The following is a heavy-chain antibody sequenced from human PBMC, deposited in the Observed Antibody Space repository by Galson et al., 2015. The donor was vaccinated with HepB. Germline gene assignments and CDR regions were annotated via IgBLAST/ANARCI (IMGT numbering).Heavy chain of an antibody. Sequence: SLRLSCAGSGFAFIDYAMHWVRQAPGKGLEWVSGISWNTGTIAYADSVKGRFTISKDNAKNSLYLQMNALRPEDTAFYYCAKDRFSNYPYWYFDLWGRGTLVTVSS. CDR1: GFAFIDYA. CDR2: ISWNTGTI. V-gene: IGHV3-9*01. CDR3: AKDRFSNYPYWYFDL. J-gene: IGHJ2*01. D-gene: IGHD4-11*01.